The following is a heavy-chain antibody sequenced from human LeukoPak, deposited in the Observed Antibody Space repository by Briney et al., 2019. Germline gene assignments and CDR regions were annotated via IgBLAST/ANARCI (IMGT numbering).Heavy chain of an antibody. CDR1: GGSFSGYY. D-gene: IGHD3-9*01. V-gene: IGHV4-34*01. CDR2: INHSGST. Sequence: SETLSLTCAVYGGSFSGYYWSWIRQPPGKGLEWIGEINHSGSTNYNPSLKSRVTISVDTSKNQFSLKLSSVTAADTAVYYCASHLSYYDILAGYYSCWFDPGGQGTLVTVSS. J-gene: IGHJ5*02. CDR3: ASHLSYYDILAGYYSCWFDP.